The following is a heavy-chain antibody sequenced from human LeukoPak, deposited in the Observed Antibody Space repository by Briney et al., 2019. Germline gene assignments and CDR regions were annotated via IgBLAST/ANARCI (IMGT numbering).Heavy chain of an antibody. Sequence: GRSLRLSCAASGFTFDDYAMHWVRQAPGKGLEWVSGISWNSGSIGYADSVKGRFTISRDNAKNSLYLQMNSLRAEDTALYYCAKGYYDSSGYVDYWGQGTLVTVSP. CDR3: AKGYYDSSGYVDY. CDR1: GFTFDDYA. V-gene: IGHV3-9*01. J-gene: IGHJ4*02. CDR2: ISWNSGSI. D-gene: IGHD3-22*01.